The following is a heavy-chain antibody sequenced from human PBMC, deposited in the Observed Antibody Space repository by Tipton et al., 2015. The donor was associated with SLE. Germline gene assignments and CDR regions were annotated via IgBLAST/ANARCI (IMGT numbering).Heavy chain of an antibody. J-gene: IGHJ3*02. Sequence: TLSLTCTVSGGSISSSSYYWGWIRQPPGKGLEWIGSIYYSGSTYYNPSRKSRVTISVDTSKNQFSLKLSSVTAADTAVYYCAIPMDNSGRFYAFDIWGQGTMVTVSS. V-gene: IGHV4-39*07. D-gene: IGHD3-22*01. CDR1: GGSISSSSYY. CDR2: IYYSGST. CDR3: AIPMDNSGRFYAFDI.